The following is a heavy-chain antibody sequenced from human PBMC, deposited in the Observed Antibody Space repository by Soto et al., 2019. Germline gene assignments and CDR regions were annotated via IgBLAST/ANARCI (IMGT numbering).Heavy chain of an antibody. CDR1: GFKFIDYY. CDR3: ATTTAVIVAQGPMDV. J-gene: IGHJ6*02. V-gene: IGHV1-69-2*01. CDR2: VDPEDGET. D-gene: IGHD2-21*01. Sequence: EVQLVQSGAEVKKPGATVKISCEVSGFKFIDYYLYWVQQAPGKALEWMGRVDPEDGETVYSEKFQGRLTITADTSRDIAHMELSGLRSEDTAVYFCATTTAVIVAQGPMDVWGQGTTVIVSS.